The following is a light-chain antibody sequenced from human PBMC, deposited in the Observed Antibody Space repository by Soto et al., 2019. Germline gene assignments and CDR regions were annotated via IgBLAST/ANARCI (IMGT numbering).Light chain of an antibody. CDR2: DAS. V-gene: IGKV1-5*01. Sequence: DIQMTQSPSTLSASVGDRVTITCRASQSISSWLAWYQQKPGKAPKLLIYDASSLESGVRSRFSGSGSGTEFTLTISSLQPDDFATYYCQQYNSYSPTFGQGTKVDIK. J-gene: IGKJ1*01. CDR1: QSISSW. CDR3: QQYNSYSPT.